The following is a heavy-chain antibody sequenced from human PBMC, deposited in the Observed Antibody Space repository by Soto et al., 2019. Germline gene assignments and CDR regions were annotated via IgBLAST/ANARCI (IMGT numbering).Heavy chain of an antibody. CDR3: ARVRQGAWYFVL. J-gene: IGHJ2*01. CDR1: GFTFSDYW. V-gene: IGHV3-74*01. CDR2: INPDGRVI. D-gene: IGHD3-16*01. Sequence: EVQLVESGGGLVQPGGSLTLSCAASGFTFSDYWMHWVRQAPGKGVVWVSRINPDGRVINYADSEKGRFTTSRDNVQNTVYLQMNNLRPEDTAVYYCARVRQGAWYFVLWGRGTLVTVSS.